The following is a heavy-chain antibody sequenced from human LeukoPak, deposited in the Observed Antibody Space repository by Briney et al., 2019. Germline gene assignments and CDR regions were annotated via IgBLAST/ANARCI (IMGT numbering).Heavy chain of an antibody. V-gene: IGHV3-21*01. Sequence: GGSQRLSCAASGFTFSSYSMNWVRQAPGKGLEWVSSISSSSSYIYYADSVKGRFTISRDNAKNSLYLQMNSLRAEDTAVYYCARDQSGTGQDWFDPWGQGTLVTVSS. D-gene: IGHD1-1*01. CDR1: GFTFSSYS. CDR2: ISSSSSYI. J-gene: IGHJ5*02. CDR3: ARDQSGTGQDWFDP.